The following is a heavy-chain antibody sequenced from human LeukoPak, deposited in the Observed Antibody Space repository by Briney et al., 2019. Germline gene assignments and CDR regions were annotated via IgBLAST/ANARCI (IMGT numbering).Heavy chain of an antibody. D-gene: IGHD2-21*01. V-gene: IGHV3-23*01. J-gene: IGHJ5*02. Sequence: GGSLRLSCAVSGFTFSTYAMSWVRQAPGKGLEWVSGIRGSGDSTYYADSVKGRFTITRDNSKNTLFLQMSGLRAEDTAVYYCARGHIDSEGLYFNPWGQGTLVTVSS. CDR2: IRGSGDST. CDR3: ARGHIDSEGLYFNP. CDR1: GFTFSTYA.